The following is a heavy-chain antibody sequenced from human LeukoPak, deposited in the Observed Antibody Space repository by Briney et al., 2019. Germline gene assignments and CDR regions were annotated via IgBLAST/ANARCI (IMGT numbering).Heavy chain of an antibody. D-gene: IGHD6-13*01. V-gene: IGHV1-8*03. CDR3: ARPSGMAAAGTLLSFDP. CDR2: MNPQSGNT. J-gene: IGHJ5*02. Sequence: ASVKVSCKASGYMFTNYDINWVRQATGQGLEWMGWMNPQSGNTGYAQKFRGRVTITRDTSITTAYMELSSLRSEDTAVYYCARPSGMAAAGTLLSFDPWGQGTLVTVSS. CDR1: GYMFTNYD.